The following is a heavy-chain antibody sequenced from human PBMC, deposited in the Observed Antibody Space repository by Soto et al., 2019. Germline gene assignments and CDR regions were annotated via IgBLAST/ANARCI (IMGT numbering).Heavy chain of an antibody. J-gene: IGHJ4*02. CDR3: ARAQVDIVVVPAAA. V-gene: IGHV3-30-3*01. Sequence: SLRLSCAASGFTFSSYAMHWVRQAPGKGLEWVAVISYDGSNKYYADSVKGRFTISRDNSKNTLYLQMNSLRAEDTAVYYCARAQVDIVVVPAAAWGQGTLGTVS. D-gene: IGHD2-2*03. CDR2: ISYDGSNK. CDR1: GFTFSSYA.